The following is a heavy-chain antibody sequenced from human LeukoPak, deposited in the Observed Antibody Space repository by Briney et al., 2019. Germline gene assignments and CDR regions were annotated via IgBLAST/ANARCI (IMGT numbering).Heavy chain of an antibody. CDR2: INHSGST. CDR1: GGSFSGYY. CDR3: ARDGSRNYDFWSGDLYYYGMDV. D-gene: IGHD3-3*01. J-gene: IGHJ6*02. Sequence: SETLSLTCAVYGGSFSGYYWSWIRQPPGKGLEWIGEINHSGSTNYNPSLKSRVTISVDTSKNQFSLKLSSVTAADTAVYYCARDGSRNYDFWSGDLYYYGMDVWGQGTTVTVSS. V-gene: IGHV4-34*01.